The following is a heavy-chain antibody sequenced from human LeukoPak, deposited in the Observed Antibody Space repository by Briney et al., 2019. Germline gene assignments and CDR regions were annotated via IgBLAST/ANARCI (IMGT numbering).Heavy chain of an antibody. CDR1: GYTFTSYA. CDR3: ARGGIVATMYY. D-gene: IGHD5-12*01. Sequence: GASVKVSCKASGYTFTSYAMHWVRQAPGQGLEWMGGIIPIFGTANYAQKFQGRVTITADESTSTAYMELSSLRSEDTAVYYCARGGIVATMYYWGQGTLVTVSS. J-gene: IGHJ4*02. V-gene: IGHV1-69*13. CDR2: IIPIFGTA.